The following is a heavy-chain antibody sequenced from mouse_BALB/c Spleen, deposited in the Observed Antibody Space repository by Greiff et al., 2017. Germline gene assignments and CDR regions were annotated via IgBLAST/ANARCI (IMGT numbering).Heavy chain of an antibody. V-gene: IGHV3-6*02. CDR1: GYSITSGYY. J-gene: IGHJ1*01. CDR3: ARDPDNEHFDV. Sequence: VQLKESGPGLLKPSQSLSLTCSVTGYSITSGYYWNWIRQFPGNKLEWMGYISYDGSNNYNPSLKNRISITRDTSKNQFFLKLNSVTTEDTATYYCARDPDNEHFDVWGAGTTVTVAS. CDR2: ISYDGSN.